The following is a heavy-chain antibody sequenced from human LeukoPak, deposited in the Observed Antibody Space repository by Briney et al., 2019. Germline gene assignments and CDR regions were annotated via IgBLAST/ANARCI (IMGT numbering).Heavy chain of an antibody. CDR2: ISYDGSSK. Sequence: PGRSLRLSCAASGFTFSYYGMHWVRQAPGKGLEWVAIISYDGSSKYYADSVEGRFTISRDNSKNTLYLQMNSLRAEDTAVYYCARVLGYSYGAYDYWGQGTLVTVSS. CDR1: GFTFSYYG. D-gene: IGHD5-18*01. CDR3: ARVLGYSYGAYDY. V-gene: IGHV3-30*03. J-gene: IGHJ4*02.